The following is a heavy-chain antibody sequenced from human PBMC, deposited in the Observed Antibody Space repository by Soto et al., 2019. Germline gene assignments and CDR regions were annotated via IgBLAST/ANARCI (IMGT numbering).Heavy chain of an antibody. Sequence: SVKVSCKASGYTFTSYAISWVRQAPGQGLEWMGGIIPIFGTANYAQKFQGRVTITADESTSTAYMELSSLRSEDTAVYYCARNAHCTNGVCLVLPDYYYYGMDVWGQGTTVTVSS. CDR1: GYTFTSYA. V-gene: IGHV1-69*13. D-gene: IGHD2-8*01. CDR2: IIPIFGTA. J-gene: IGHJ6*02. CDR3: ARNAHCTNGVCLVLPDYYYYGMDV.